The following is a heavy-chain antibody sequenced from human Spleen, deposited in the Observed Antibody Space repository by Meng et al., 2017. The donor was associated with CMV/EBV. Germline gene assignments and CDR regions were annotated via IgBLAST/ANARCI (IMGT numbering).Heavy chain of an antibody. CDR3: AKDPPYYYGSGSYYDSKNNWFDP. Sequence: MNWVRQAPGKGLGWVAFIRHDGNNKYYADSVKGRFTISRDNSKNTLYLKMNSLRPEDTAMYYCAKDPPYYYGSGSYYDSKNNWFDPWGQGTLVTVSS. D-gene: IGHD3-10*01. V-gene: IGHV3-30*02. CDR2: IRHDGNNK. J-gene: IGHJ5*02.